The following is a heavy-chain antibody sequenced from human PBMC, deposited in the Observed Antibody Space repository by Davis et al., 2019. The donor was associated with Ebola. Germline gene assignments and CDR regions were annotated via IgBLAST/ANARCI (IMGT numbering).Heavy chain of an antibody. CDR1: GFTFNSYS. CDR2: ISSYSSYI. J-gene: IGHJ4*01. Sequence: PGGSLRLSCAASGFTFNSYSMNWVRQAPGKGLEWVSSISSYSSYIYYADSVKGRFTISRDNAKNSLYLQMNSLRAEDTAVYYCARAASPYYGLGSYYSDYWGQGTLVTVSS. D-gene: IGHD3-10*01. V-gene: IGHV3-21*01. CDR3: ARAASPYYGLGSYYSDY.